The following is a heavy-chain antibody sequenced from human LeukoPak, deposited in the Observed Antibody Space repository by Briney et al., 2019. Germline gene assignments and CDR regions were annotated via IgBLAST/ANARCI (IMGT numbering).Heavy chain of an antibody. Sequence: PVKVSCKASGGTFSSYAISWVRQAPGQGLEWMGGIIPIFGTANYAQKFQGRVTITADESTSTAYMELSSLRSEDTAVYYCAREIGETYYYGSGSYLGYWGQGTLVTVSS. CDR3: AREIGETYYYGSGSYLGY. V-gene: IGHV1-69*13. J-gene: IGHJ4*02. D-gene: IGHD3-10*01. CDR2: IIPIFGTA. CDR1: GGTFSSYA.